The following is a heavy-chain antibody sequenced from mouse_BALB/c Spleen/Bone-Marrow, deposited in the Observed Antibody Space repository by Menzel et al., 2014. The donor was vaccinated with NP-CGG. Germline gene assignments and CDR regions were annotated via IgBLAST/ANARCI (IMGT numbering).Heavy chain of an antibody. Sequence: VQLQESGPDLVKPGASVRISCKASGYIFTSYYIHWVKQRPGQGLEWIGWIYPGNVSSNYNEKFKGKATLTADKSSSTAYMQLSSLTSEDSAVYFCARGDYDGAWFTYWGQGTLVTVSA. CDR3: ARGDYDGAWFTY. V-gene: IGHV1S56*01. D-gene: IGHD2-4*01. J-gene: IGHJ3*01. CDR2: IYPGNVSS. CDR1: GYIFTSYY.